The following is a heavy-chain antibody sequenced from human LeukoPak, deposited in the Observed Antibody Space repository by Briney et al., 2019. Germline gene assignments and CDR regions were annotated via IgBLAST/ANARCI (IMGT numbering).Heavy chain of an antibody. D-gene: IGHD3-10*01. CDR3: ARLSITSGYFDL. CDR1: GGSISSSSYY. CDR2: IYYSGST. V-gene: IGHV4-39*07. Sequence: PSETLSLTCTVSGGSISSSSYYWGWIRQPPGKGLEWIGSIYYSGSTYYNPSLKSRVTISVDTSKNQFSLKLSSVTAADTAVYYCARLSITSGYFDLWGRGTLVTVSS. J-gene: IGHJ2*01.